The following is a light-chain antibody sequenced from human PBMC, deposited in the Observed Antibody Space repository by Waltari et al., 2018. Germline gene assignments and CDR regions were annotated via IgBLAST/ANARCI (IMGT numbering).Light chain of an antibody. CDR3: QQSNSYPFT. Sequence: IQLTQSPSSLSASVGDRVTITCRASQGIGSYLAWYQQKPGKAPKLLIYAASTLKNAVPSRFSGSGFGTDFTLTISSLQPEDFATYYCQQSNSYPFTFGPGTKVDI. CDR2: AAS. CDR1: QGIGSY. J-gene: IGKJ3*01. V-gene: IGKV1-9*01.